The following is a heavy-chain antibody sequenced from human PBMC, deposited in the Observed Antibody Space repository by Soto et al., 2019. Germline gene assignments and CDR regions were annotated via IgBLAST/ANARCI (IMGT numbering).Heavy chain of an antibody. CDR1: GFTFSSYE. V-gene: IGHV3-48*03. J-gene: IGHJ3*02. Sequence: GGSLRLSCAASGFTFSSYEMNWVRKAPGKGLEWVSYISSSGSTIYYADSVKGRFTISRDNAKNSLYLQMNSLRAEDTAVYYCARVYSSGWYGDAFDIWGQGTMVTVSS. CDR3: ARVYSSGWYGDAFDI. D-gene: IGHD6-19*01. CDR2: ISSSGSTI.